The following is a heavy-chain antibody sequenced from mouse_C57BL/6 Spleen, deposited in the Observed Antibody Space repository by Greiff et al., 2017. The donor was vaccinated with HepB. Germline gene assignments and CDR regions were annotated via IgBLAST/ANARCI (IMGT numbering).Heavy chain of an antibody. CDR1: GYTFTSYW. Sequence: QVHVKQPGAELVKPGASVKLSCKASGYTFTSYWMHWVKQRPGQGLEWIGMIHPNSGSTNYNEKFKSKATLTVDKSSSTAYMQLSSLTSEDSAVYYCARFGTGYAMDYWGQGTSVTVSS. J-gene: IGHJ4*01. CDR2: IHPNSGST. CDR3: ARFGTGYAMDY. V-gene: IGHV1-64*01. D-gene: IGHD3-1*01.